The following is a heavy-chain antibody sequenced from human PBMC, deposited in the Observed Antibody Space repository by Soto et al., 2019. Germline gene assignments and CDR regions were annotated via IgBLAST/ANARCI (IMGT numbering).Heavy chain of an antibody. D-gene: IGHD2-15*01. V-gene: IGHV4-38-2*01. J-gene: IGHJ3*01. CDR3: ARARWYDAFDV. CDR2: TFHGGNT. Sequence: SETLSLTCAVSGFFISSGNYWGWIRKPPGKGLEWIGSTFHGGNTYYNPSLKSRVTISVDMSKNQFSLKLNSVTAADTAVYYCARARWYDAFDVWGQGTVVTVSS. CDR1: GFFISSGNY.